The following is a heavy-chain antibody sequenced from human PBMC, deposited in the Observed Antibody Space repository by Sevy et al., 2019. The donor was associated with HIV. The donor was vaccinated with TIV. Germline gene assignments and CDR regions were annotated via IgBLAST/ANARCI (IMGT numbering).Heavy chain of an antibody. CDR2: IIPILGTV. D-gene: IGHD2-21*02. CDR1: GGTFSSYG. V-gene: IGHV1-69*13. J-gene: IGHJ4*02. Sequence: ASVKVSCKASGGTFSSYGISWVRQAPGQGLEWMGGIIPILGTVNYAQKFQGRVTITADESTKTAYMELNSLRAEDTAVYYCARKMELLVPDYWGQGTLVTVSS. CDR3: ARKMELLVPDY.